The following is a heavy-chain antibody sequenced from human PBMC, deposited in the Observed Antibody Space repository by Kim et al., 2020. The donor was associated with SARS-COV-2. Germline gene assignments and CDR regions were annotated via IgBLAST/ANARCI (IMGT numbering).Heavy chain of an antibody. D-gene: IGHD5-12*01. CDR2: INTDGSIT. Sequence: GGSLRLSCAASGFTFSSYWLHWVRQAPGKGLVWVSHINTDGSITNYADSVKGRFTISRDNAKNTLYLQMNSLRAEDTAVYYCVRCSGYPAFWGQGTLVTVPS. CDR1: GFTFSSYW. CDR3: VRCSGYPAF. V-gene: IGHV3-74*01. J-gene: IGHJ1*01.